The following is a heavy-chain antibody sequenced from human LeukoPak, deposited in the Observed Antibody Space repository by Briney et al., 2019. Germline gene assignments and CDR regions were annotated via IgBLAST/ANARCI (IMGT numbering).Heavy chain of an antibody. CDR1: GGSISSSSYY. D-gene: IGHD6-13*01. CDR2: IYYSGST. Sequence: PSETLSLTCTVSGGSISSSSYYWGWIRQPPGKGLEWIGSIYYSGSTYYNPSLKSRVTFSLDTSKNQFSLKLSSVTAADTAVYYCARRRGDSSSWSYFDYWGQGTLVTVSS. V-gene: IGHV4-39*07. J-gene: IGHJ4*02. CDR3: ARRRGDSSSWSYFDY.